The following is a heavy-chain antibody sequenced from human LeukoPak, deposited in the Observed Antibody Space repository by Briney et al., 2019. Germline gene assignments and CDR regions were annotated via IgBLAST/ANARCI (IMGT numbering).Heavy chain of an antibody. J-gene: IGHJ4*02. CDR1: GGSFSGYY. Sequence: SETLSLTCAVYGGSFSGYYWSWIRQPPGKGLEWIGEINHSGSTNYNPSLKSRVTISVDTSKNQFSLKLSSVTAADTAVYYCARGGDFWSGWYWGQGTLVTVSS. D-gene: IGHD3-3*01. V-gene: IGHV4-34*01. CDR3: ARGGDFWSGWY. CDR2: INHSGST.